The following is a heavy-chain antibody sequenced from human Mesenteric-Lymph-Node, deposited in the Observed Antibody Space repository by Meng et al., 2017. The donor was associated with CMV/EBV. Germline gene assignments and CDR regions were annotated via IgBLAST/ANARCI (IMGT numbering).Heavy chain of an antibody. CDR1: GYTFTGYY. Sequence: SVKVSCKASGYTFTGYYMHWVRQAPGQGLEWMGGIIPIFGTANYAQKFQGRVTITTDESTSTAYMELSSLRSEDTAVYYCARATRLGYCSSTSCPYYYGMDVWGQGTTVTVSS. V-gene: IGHV1-69*05. D-gene: IGHD2-2*01. CDR3: ARATRLGYCSSTSCPYYYGMDV. CDR2: IIPIFGTA. J-gene: IGHJ6*02.